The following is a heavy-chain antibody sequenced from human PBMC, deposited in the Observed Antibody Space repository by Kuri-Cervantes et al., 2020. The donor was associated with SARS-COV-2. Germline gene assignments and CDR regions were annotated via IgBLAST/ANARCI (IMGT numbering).Heavy chain of an antibody. CDR3: ARDHCSSTSCYL. Sequence: GKSLKISCAASGFTFSSYSMNWVRQAPGNGLEWVSSISSSSSYIYYADSVKGRFTISRDNAKNSLYLQMNSLRAEDTAVYYCARDHCSSTSCYLWGQGTMVTVSS. J-gene: IGHJ3*01. CDR1: GFTFSSYS. D-gene: IGHD2-2*01. CDR2: ISSSSSYI. V-gene: IGHV3-21*01.